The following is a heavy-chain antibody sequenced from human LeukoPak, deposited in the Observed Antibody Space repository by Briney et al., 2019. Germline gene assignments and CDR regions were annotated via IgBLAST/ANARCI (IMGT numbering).Heavy chain of an antibody. D-gene: IGHD3-22*01. CDR1: GFTFSSYS. Sequence: GGSLRLSCAASGFTFSSYSMNWVRQAPGKGLEWVSYISSSSSTIYYADSVKGRFTISRDNAKNSLYLQMNSLRAEDTAVYYCAKGFWDYYDSSGLDCWGQGTLVTVSS. CDR2: ISSSSSTI. CDR3: AKGFWDYYDSSGLDC. J-gene: IGHJ4*02. V-gene: IGHV3-48*01.